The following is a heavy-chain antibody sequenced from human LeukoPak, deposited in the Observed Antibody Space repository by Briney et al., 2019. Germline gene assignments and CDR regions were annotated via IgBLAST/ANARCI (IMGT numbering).Heavy chain of an antibody. CDR1: GGSISSYY. D-gene: IGHD1-26*01. Sequence: KASETLSLTCTVSGGSISSYYWSWIRQPPGRGLEWIGYIYYSRSTNYNPSLKSRVTISVDTSKNQFSLKLSSVTAADTAVYYCARVVVGATYYFDYWGQGTLVTVSS. V-gene: IGHV4-59*01. J-gene: IGHJ4*02. CDR2: IYYSRST. CDR3: ARVVVGATYYFDY.